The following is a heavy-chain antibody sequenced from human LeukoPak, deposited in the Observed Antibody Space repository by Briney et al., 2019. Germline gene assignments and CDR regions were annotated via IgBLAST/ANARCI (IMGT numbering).Heavy chain of an antibody. CDR2: INSDGSST. CDR3: ARSGYCSGGSCYFDY. CDR1: GFTFSSYW. J-gene: IGHJ4*02. D-gene: IGHD2-15*01. V-gene: IGHV3-74*01. Sequence: PGWSLRLCCAASGFTFSSYWMHWVRQAPGKGLVLVSRINSDGSSTSYADSVKGRFTISRDNAKNTLYLQMNSLRAEDTAVYYCARSGYCSGGSCYFDYWGQGTLVTVSS.